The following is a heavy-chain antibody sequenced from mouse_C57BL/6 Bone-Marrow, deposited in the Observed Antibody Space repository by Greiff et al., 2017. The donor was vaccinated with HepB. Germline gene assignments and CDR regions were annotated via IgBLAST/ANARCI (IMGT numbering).Heavy chain of an antibody. Sequence: QVQLKQPGAELVKPGASVKLSCKASGYTFTSYWMHWVKQRPGQGLEWIGMIHPNSGSTNYNEKFKSKATLTVDKSSSTAYMQLSSLTSEDSAVYYCARSIRAWFAYWGQGTRVTVSA. V-gene: IGHV1-64*01. CDR2: IHPNSGST. CDR3: ARSIRAWFAY. CDR1: GYTFTSYW. J-gene: IGHJ3*01.